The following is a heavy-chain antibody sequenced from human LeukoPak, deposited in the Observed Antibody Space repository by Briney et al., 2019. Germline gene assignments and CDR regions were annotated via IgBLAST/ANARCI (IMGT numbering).Heavy chain of an antibody. CDR3: ASRSYDFWSGYYGY. CDR2: ISFSSTHI. D-gene: IGHD3-3*01. CDR1: GFIFSNYG. Sequence: GGSLRLSCAASGFIFSNYGMSWVRQAPGKGLEWVSSISFSSTHIYYADSIQGRFTISRDNAKNSLYLQMNSLRAEDTAVYYCASRSYDFWSGYYGYWGQGTLVTVSS. V-gene: IGHV3-21*01. J-gene: IGHJ4*02.